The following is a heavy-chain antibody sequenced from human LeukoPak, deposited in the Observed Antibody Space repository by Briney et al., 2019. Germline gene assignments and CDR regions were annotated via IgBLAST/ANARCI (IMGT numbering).Heavy chain of an antibody. CDR1: GGSISSTSYF. CDR2: IYYSGST. V-gene: IGHV4-39*01. CDR3: ARQGYGSGSYCDY. D-gene: IGHD3-10*01. Sequence: SETLSLTCSVSGGSISSTSYFWGWIRQPPGKGLEWIGNIYYSGSTYYNPSLKSRVTISVDTSKNQFSLKLSSVTAADTAVYYCARQGYGSGSYCDYWGQGTLVTVSS. J-gene: IGHJ4*02.